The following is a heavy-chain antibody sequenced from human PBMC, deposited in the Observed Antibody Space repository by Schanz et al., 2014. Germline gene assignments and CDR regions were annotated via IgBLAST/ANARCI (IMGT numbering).Heavy chain of an antibody. CDR3: ARGGGPEDVFDI. CDR1: GYTLSAYS. J-gene: IGHJ3*02. V-gene: IGHV1-18*01. Sequence: QVQLVQSGTQVKKPGASVKVSCKASGYTLSAYSLHWVRQAPGQGLEWMGWISTSNGNTNYIQKLQGRVTMTTDTSTSTAYMELRSLRSDDTAVYYCARGGGPEDVFDIWGQGTILTVSS. CDR2: ISTSNGNT. D-gene: IGHD5-12*01.